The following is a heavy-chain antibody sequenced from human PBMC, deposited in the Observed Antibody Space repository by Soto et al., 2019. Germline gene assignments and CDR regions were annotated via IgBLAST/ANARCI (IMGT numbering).Heavy chain of an antibody. CDR1: GFTFSSYW. CDR3: ARGIVVVPAANYWFDP. J-gene: IGHJ5*02. Sequence: GGSLRLSCAASGFTFSSYWMSWVRQAPGKGLEWVANIKQDGSEKYYVDSVKGRFTISRDNAKNSLYLQMNSLRAEDTAVYYCARGIVVVPAANYWFDPWGQGTLVTVSS. D-gene: IGHD2-2*01. V-gene: IGHV3-7*01. CDR2: IKQDGSEK.